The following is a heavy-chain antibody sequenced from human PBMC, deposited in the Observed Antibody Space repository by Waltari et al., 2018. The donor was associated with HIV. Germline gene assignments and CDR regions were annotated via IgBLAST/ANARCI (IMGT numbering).Heavy chain of an antibody. V-gene: IGHV4-61*02. Sequence: QVQLQESGPGLVKPSQTLSLTCTVSGGSISSGSYYWSWIRQPAGKGLELIGRIYTSGSTNYNPSLKSRVPISVDTSKNQFSLKLRSVTAADTAVYYCARAYYDFWSGTGSSGNWFDPWGQGTLVTVSS. D-gene: IGHD3-3*01. CDR2: IYTSGST. CDR1: GGSISSGSYY. J-gene: IGHJ5*02. CDR3: ARAYYDFWSGTGSSGNWFDP.